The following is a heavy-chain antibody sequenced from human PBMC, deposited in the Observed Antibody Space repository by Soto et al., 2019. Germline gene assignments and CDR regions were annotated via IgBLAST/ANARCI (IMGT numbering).Heavy chain of an antibody. D-gene: IGHD3-3*01. CDR2: IHYSGST. J-gene: IGHJ6*03. Sequence: SETLSLTCTVSGGSISSYYWSWIRQPPGKGLEWIGYIHYSGSTNYNPSLKSRVTISVDTSKNQFSLKLSSVTAADTAVYYCARHSLGYYDFWSGYYGHRPGYYYYYMDVWGKGTTVTVSS. CDR3: ARHSLGYYDFWSGYYGHRPGYYYYYMDV. CDR1: GGSISSYY. V-gene: IGHV4-59*08.